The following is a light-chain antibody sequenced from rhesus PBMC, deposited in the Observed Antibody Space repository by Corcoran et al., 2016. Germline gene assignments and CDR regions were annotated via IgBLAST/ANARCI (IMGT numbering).Light chain of an antibody. CDR1: NSAIGVYND. J-gene: IGLJ1*01. Sequence: QSALTQPPSVSRSLGQSVPISCPGTNSAIGVYNDVSWYQQYPATAPRLLIFDVSKRPSGVSNRASGTNSDNPASLPISGLPPEDGADYYCCSYRTGSTYIFGPGTRLTVL. CDR2: DVS. V-gene: IGLV2S9*01. CDR3: CSYRTGSTYI.